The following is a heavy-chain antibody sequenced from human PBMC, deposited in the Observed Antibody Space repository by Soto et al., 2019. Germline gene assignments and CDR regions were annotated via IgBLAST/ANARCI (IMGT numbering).Heavy chain of an antibody. CDR1: GFTFDDYA. CDR2: ISWNSGSI. CDR3: AKAGPLCYDILTGYYNVGCYYYMDV. Sequence: PGGSLRLYCAASGFTFDDYAMHWVRQAPGKGLEWVSGISWNSGSIGYADSVKGRFTISRDNAKNSLYLQMNSLRAEDTALYYCAKAGPLCYDILTGYYNVGCYYYMDVWGKGTTVTVSS. J-gene: IGHJ6*03. V-gene: IGHV3-9*01. D-gene: IGHD3-9*01.